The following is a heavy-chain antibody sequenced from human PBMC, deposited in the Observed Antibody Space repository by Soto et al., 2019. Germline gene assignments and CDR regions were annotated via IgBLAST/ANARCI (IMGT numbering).Heavy chain of an antibody. CDR3: GRERWAFPDY. Sequence: EVQLVESGGGSVQPGGSLRLSCAASGFTFTSHWMVWVRQVPGKGLVWVSRIDYDGSIRDYADSVRGRFTISRDNAQNTLYLEMNSLSADDTAVYYCGRERWAFPDYWGQGTLVTVSS. J-gene: IGHJ4*02. CDR1: GFTFTSHW. V-gene: IGHV3-74*01. D-gene: IGHD3-3*02. CDR2: IDYDGSIR.